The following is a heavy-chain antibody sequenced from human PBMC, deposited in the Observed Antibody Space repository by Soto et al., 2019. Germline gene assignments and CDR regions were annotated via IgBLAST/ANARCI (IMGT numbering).Heavy chain of an antibody. CDR3: AGGAGWLIDY. CDR1: GFTFNAYW. J-gene: IGHJ4*02. V-gene: IGHV3-7*04. CDR2: IKKDGSEK. Sequence: EVQLVESGGALVQPGRSLRLSCTASGFTFNAYWMNWVRQAPGKGLEWVANIKKDGSEKYYLDSVKGRFTISRDNAKNSLYLQMSSLRDEDTAVYYCAGGAGWLIDYWGQGTLVTVS. D-gene: IGHD6-19*01.